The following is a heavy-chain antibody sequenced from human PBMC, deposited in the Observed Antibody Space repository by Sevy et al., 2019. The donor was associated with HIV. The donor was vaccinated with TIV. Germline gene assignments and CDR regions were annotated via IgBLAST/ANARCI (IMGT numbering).Heavy chain of an antibody. D-gene: IGHD3-22*01. V-gene: IGHV3-13*01. CDR2: IGTAGDT. J-gene: IGHJ4*02. Sequence: GGSLRLSCAASGFTFSSYAMHWVRQTTGKDLEWVSAIGTAGDTYYPGSVKGRFTNSRENAKNSLYLQMNCQRAGDTAVYYCARAHNSGYYDFDYRGQGTLVTVSS. CDR3: ARAHNSGYYDFDY. CDR1: GFTFSSYA.